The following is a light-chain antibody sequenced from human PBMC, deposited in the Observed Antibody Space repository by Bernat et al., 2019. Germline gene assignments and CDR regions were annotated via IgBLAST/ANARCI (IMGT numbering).Light chain of an antibody. V-gene: IGKV3-15*01. J-gene: IGKJ4*01. Sequence: EIVMTQSPATLSISPGERATLSCRASQSVRSNLAWYQQKPGQAPRLLIYGASTRATGIPATFSGSGSGTEFTLTISSLQSEDFAVYYCQNYNNWPLTFGGGTKVEIK. CDR3: QNYNNWPLT. CDR2: GAS. CDR1: QSVRSN.